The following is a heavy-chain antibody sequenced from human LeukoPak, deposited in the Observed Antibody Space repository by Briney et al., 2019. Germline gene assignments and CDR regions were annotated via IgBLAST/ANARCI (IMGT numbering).Heavy chain of an antibody. CDR3: ARGYCSSTSCYMSAFDI. J-gene: IGHJ3*02. CDR2: IIPILGIA. D-gene: IGHD2-2*02. V-gene: IGHV1-69*02. CDR1: GGTFSSYT. Sequence: SVKVSCKASGGTFSSYTISWVRQAPGQGLEWMGRIIPILGIANYAQKFQGRGTITPDTSTSTAYMELSSLRSEDTAVYYCARGYCSSTSCYMSAFDIWGQGTMVTVSS.